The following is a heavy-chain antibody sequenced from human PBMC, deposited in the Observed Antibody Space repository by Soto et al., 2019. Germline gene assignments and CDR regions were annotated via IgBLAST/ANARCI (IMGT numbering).Heavy chain of an antibody. CDR3: TTDQTQETYYDYVWGSYRQDLFDY. V-gene: IGHV3-74*03. Sequence: GGSLTLSCAASGFTFGDYWMHWVRQPPGKWPEWVSRMTGDGRTTQYADSVKGRFTASRDNAKSTLYLQMNSLKTEDTAVYYCTTDQTQETYYDYVWGSYRQDLFDYWGQGTLVTVSS. J-gene: IGHJ4*02. CDR2: MTGDGRTT. D-gene: IGHD3-16*02. CDR1: GFTFGDYW.